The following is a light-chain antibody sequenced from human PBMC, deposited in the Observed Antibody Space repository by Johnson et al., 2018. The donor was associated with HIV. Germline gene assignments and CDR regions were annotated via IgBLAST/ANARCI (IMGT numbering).Light chain of an antibody. CDR3: GTWDSSLSAGEYV. Sequence: QSVLTQPPSVSAAPGQKVTISCSGSSSNIGNNYVSWYQQLPGTAPKLLIYDNNKRPSGIPDRFSGSKSGTSETMDITGLQTGDEADYYCGTWDSSLSAGEYVFGTGTKVTVL. CDR1: SSNIGNNY. V-gene: IGLV1-51*01. CDR2: DNN. J-gene: IGLJ1*01.